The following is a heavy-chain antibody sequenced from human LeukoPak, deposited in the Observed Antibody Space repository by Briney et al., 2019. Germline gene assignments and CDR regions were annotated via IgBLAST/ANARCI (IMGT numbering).Heavy chain of an antibody. J-gene: IGHJ4*02. Sequence: PPGTLSLTCAVHGGSLSGYYWSWIPQPPGKWLKWIGQINHSGSTNYNPSLKSRVTISVDTSKNHFSLKLSSVTAADTAVYYCARGDIVVVVAAPHFDYWGQGTLVTVS. V-gene: IGHV4-34*01. CDR2: INHSGST. CDR3: ARGDIVVVVAAPHFDY. CDR1: GGSLSGYY. D-gene: IGHD2-15*01.